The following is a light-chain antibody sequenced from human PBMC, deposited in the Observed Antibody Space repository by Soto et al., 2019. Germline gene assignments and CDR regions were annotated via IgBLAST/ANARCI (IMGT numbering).Light chain of an antibody. Sequence: EIQMTQSPSSLSASVGDRVTITCRASQSISSYLNWYQQKPGKAPKLLIYAASSLQSGVPSRFSGSGSGTDFTLTISSLQPEDFATYYCQQRYRTPQTFGQGTKLEIK. CDR3: QQRYRTPQT. J-gene: IGKJ2*01. V-gene: IGKV1-39*01. CDR2: AAS. CDR1: QSISSY.